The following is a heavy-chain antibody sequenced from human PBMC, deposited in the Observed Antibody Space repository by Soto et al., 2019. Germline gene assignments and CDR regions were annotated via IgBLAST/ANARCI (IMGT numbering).Heavy chain of an antibody. J-gene: IGHJ4*02. CDR2: ISAFNGDT. D-gene: IGHD6-25*01. CDR3: TREAGWQRMVPYD. CDR1: GYTFTSYG. V-gene: IGHV1-18*04. Sequence: QVQLVQSGSGVKKPGASVNVSCKAFGYTFTSYGFSWVRQVPGQGLEWLGWISAFNGDTQYAQTMKGRLTVTTETSTTSVHMELRRLTPADTAVYYCTREAGWQRMVPYDWGQGTLVTVS.